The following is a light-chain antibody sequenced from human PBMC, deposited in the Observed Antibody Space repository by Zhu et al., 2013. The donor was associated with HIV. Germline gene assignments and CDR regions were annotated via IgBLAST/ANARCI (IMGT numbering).Light chain of an antibody. J-gene: IGKJ4*01. CDR1: QSVSSSY. CDR3: QQYTSSPPLT. Sequence: EIVLTQSPGTLSLSPGERATLSCRASQSVSSSYLAWYQQKPGQAPRLLIYDASSRATGIPDRFSGSGSGTDFTLTISRLEPEDFALYYCQQYTSSPPLTFGGGTKVEVK. V-gene: IGKV3-20*01. CDR2: DAS.